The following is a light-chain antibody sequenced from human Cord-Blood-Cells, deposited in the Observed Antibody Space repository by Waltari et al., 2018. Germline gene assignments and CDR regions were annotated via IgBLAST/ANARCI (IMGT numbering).Light chain of an antibody. V-gene: IGLV2-23*01. CDR3: CSYAGSSTWV. CDR2: EGS. J-gene: IGLJ3*02. Sequence: QSALTQPASVSGSPGQSITISCTGTRSAVGSYNIVSWYQQHPGNAPKLLIYEGSKRPSGVSNRFSGSKSGNTASLTISGLQAEDEADYYCCSYAGSSTWVFGGGTKLTVL. CDR1: RSAVGSYNI.